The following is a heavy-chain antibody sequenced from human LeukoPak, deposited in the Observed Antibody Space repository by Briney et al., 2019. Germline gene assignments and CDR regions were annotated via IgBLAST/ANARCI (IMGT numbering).Heavy chain of an antibody. J-gene: IGHJ4*02. Sequence: PGGSLRLSCAASGFTFSNCAMTWVRQAPGKGLEWVSTISGSGGTTYYSDSVKGRFTISRDNSKNTLYLQMNSLRAEDTAVYYCASQPGDSGWYYFDYWGQGTLVTVSS. D-gene: IGHD6-19*01. CDR1: GFTFSNCA. CDR3: ASQPGDSGWYYFDY. V-gene: IGHV3-23*01. CDR2: ISGSGGTT.